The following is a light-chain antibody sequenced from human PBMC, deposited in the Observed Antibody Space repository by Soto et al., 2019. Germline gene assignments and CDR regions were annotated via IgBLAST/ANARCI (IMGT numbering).Light chain of an antibody. J-gene: IGLJ1*01. Sequence: QPVLTQPASVSGSPGQSITISCTGTSSDVGGYNYVYWYQQHPGKAPKLMIYEVSNRPSGVSNRFSGSKSGNTASLTISGLQAEDESDYYCSSYTSSSTPLYVFGTGTKVTVL. CDR2: EVS. CDR1: SSDVGGYNY. CDR3: SSYTSSSTPLYV. V-gene: IGLV2-14*01.